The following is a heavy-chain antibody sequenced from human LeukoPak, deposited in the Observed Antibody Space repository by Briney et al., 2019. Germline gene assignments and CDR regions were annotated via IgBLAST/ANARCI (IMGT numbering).Heavy chain of an antibody. CDR3: ARRIGERFSAHEYFDS. J-gene: IGHJ4*02. V-gene: IGHV1-69*04. Sequence: SVKVSCKASGDAFITYVFTWVRQAPGQGLEWMGRIIPIVNMVDYAEEFQGRVSITADKSTSTAYMEVSGLRSEDTAVYYCARRIGERFSAHEYFDSWGQGTQVTVSS. D-gene: IGHD5-12*01. CDR2: IIPIVNMV. CDR1: GDAFITYV.